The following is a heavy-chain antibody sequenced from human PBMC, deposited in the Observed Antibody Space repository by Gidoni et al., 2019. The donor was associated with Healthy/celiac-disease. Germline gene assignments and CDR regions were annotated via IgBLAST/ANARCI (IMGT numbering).Heavy chain of an antibody. CDR3: AKPLAYCGGDCYPYFDY. D-gene: IGHD2-21*02. CDR2: ISGSGGST. J-gene: IGHJ4*02. V-gene: IGHV3-23*01. CDR1: GFTFSSYA. Sequence: EVQLLESGGGLVQPGGSLRLSCAASGFTFSSYAMSWVRQAPGKGLEWVSAISGSGGSTNYADSVKGRFTISRDNSKNTLYLQMNSLRAEDTAVYYCAKPLAYCGGDCYPYFDYWGQGTLVTVSS.